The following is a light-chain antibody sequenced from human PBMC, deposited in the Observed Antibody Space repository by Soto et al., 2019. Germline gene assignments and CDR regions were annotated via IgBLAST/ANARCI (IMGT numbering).Light chain of an antibody. CDR3: SSSTTTTSLVV. J-gene: IGLJ3*02. CDR1: SSDIGDYNY. Sequence: QSALTQPASVSGSPGQSITISCTGTSSDIGDYNYVSWYQQYPGKVPKLVIYDVSHRPSGVSNRFSGSESGNTASLTISGLQAEDEADYYCSSSTTTTSLVVFGGGTNLTVL. CDR2: DVS. V-gene: IGLV2-14*01.